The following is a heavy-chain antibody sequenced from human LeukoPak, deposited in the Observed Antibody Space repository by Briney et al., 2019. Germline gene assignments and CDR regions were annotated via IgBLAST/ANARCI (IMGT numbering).Heavy chain of an antibody. Sequence: GSLRLSCTASGFTFDDYVMSWVRQAPGEGLEWVGFIRSKAYGGTTKNAASVKGRFTIPRDDSRSIAYLQMNSLKTEDTAVYYCTRRYNYDSSAYYYVRDAFDIWGQGTMVIVSS. CDR1: GFTFDDYV. V-gene: IGHV3-49*04. J-gene: IGHJ3*02. D-gene: IGHD3-22*01. CDR3: TRRYNYDSSAYYYVRDAFDI. CDR2: IRSKAYGGTT.